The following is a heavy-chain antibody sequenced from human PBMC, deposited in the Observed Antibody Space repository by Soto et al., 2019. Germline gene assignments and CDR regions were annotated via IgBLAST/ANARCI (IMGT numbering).Heavy chain of an antibody. CDR3: ASYGYFSGGSCYVGSPYYYYGMDV. Sequence: GGSLRLSCAASGFTFSSYGMHWVRQAPGKGLEWVAVIWYDGSNKYYADSVKGRFTISRDNSKNTLYLQMNSLRAEDTAVYYCASYGYFSGGSCYVGSPYYYYGMDVWGQGTTVTVSS. D-gene: IGHD2-15*01. CDR1: GFTFSSYG. J-gene: IGHJ6*02. CDR2: IWYDGSNK. V-gene: IGHV3-33*01.